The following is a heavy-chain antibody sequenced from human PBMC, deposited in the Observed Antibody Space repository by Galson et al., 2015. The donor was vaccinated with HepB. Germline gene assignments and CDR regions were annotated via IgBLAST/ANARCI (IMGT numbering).Heavy chain of an antibody. D-gene: IGHD3-22*01. Sequence: SLRLSCAASGFTFSSYGMHWVRQAPGKGLEWVAVISYDGSNKYYADSVKGRFTISRDNSKNTLYLQMNSLRAEDTAVYYCASSGSGYHYFDPWGQGTLVTVSS. CDR2: ISYDGSNK. V-gene: IGHV3-30*03. J-gene: IGHJ5*02. CDR3: ASSGSGYHYFDP. CDR1: GFTFSSYG.